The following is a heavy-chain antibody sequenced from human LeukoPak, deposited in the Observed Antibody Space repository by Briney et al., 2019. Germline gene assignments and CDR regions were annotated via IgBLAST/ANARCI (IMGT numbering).Heavy chain of an antibody. CDR3: ARDQREAAAGTVYNWFDP. CDR1: GGSISSSSYY. CDR2: IYYSGST. J-gene: IGHJ5*02. D-gene: IGHD6-13*01. V-gene: IGHV4-39*07. Sequence: SETLSLTCTVSGGSISSSSYYWGWIRQPPGKGLEWIGSIYYSGSTYYNPSLKSRVTISVDTSKNQFSLKLSSVTAADTAVYYCARDQREAAAGTVYNWFDPWGQGTLVTVSS.